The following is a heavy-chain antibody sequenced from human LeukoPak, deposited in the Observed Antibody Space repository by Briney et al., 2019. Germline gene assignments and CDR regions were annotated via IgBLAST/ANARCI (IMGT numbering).Heavy chain of an antibody. CDR1: GVSISSYH. CDR2: IYNNGST. Sequence: SETLSLTCTVSGVSISSYHWSWIRQPPVKGLEWIGYIYNNGSTNYNPSLKSRVTISVDTSKNQVSLKLSSVTAADTAVYYCARKDGDYWGQGILVTVSS. CDR3: ARKDGDY. D-gene: IGHD2-15*01. V-gene: IGHV4-59*01. J-gene: IGHJ4*02.